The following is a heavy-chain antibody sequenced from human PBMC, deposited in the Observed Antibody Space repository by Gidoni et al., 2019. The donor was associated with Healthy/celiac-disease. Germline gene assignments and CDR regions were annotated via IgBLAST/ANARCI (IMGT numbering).Heavy chain of an antibody. D-gene: IGHD2-21*01. J-gene: IGHJ3*02. Sequence: QLQLQESGPGLVKPSETLSLTCTVSGGSISSSSYYWGWIRQPPGKGLEWIGSIYYSGSTYYNPSLKSRVTISVDTSKNQFSQKLSSVTAADTAVYYCARPHANIVVVIYDAFDIWGQGTMVTVSS. CDR1: GGSISSSSYY. CDR2: IYYSGST. CDR3: ARPHANIVVVIYDAFDI. V-gene: IGHV4-39*01.